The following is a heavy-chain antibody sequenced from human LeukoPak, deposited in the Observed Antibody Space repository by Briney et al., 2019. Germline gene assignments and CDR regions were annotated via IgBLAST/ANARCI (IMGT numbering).Heavy chain of an antibody. CDR1: GFTFSSYA. J-gene: IGHJ4*02. CDR2: ISGSGGST. CDR3: AKNDPADCGGDCRLDY. Sequence: GGSLRLSCAASGFTFSSYAMHWVRQAPGKGLEWVSAISGSGGSTYYADSVKGRFTISRDNSKNTLYLQMNSLRAEDTAVYYCAKNDPADCGGDCRLDYWGQGTLVTVSS. D-gene: IGHD2-21*02. V-gene: IGHV3-23*01.